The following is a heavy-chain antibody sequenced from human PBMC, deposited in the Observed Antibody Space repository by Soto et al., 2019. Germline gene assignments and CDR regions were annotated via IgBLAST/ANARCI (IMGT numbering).Heavy chain of an antibody. CDR3: ATTGPY. Sequence: GGSLRLSCAASGFNFNAYGMHWVRQAPGKGLEWVAVIWFDGSNKFYADSVKGRFTISRDNSKNTVSLQMNSLRDEDSAAYYCATTGPYWGQGTLVTVSS. V-gene: IGHV3-33*08. CDR2: IWFDGSNK. J-gene: IGHJ4*02. CDR1: GFNFNAYG.